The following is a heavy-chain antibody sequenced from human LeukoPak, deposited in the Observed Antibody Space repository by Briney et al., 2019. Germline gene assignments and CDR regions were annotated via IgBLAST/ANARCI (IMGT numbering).Heavy chain of an antibody. CDR2: ISYDGSNK. CDR1: GFTFSSYA. D-gene: IGHD3-10*01. J-gene: IGHJ6*02. V-gene: IGHV3-30*04. Sequence: PGGSLRLSCAASGFTFSSYAMPWVRQAPGKGLEWVAVISYDGSNKYYADSVKGRFTISRDNSKNTLYLQMNSLRAEDTAVYYCARDYYGSGSLSHYGMDVWGQGTTVTVSS. CDR3: ARDYYGSGSLSHYGMDV.